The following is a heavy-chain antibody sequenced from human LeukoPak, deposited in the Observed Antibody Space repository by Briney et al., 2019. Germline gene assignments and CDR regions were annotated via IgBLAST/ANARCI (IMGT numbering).Heavy chain of an antibody. V-gene: IGHV3-23*01. Sequence: GGSLRLSCAASGFTFRTSGMSWVRQAPGKGLEWVSAISGSGVSTYYADSVKGRFTITRDNSKNTLYLQMNSLRAEDTAVYYCAKEYGYTYGEFDYWGQGTLVTVSS. CDR3: AKEYGYTYGEFDY. CDR1: GFTFRTSG. J-gene: IGHJ4*02. CDR2: ISGSGVST. D-gene: IGHD5-18*01.